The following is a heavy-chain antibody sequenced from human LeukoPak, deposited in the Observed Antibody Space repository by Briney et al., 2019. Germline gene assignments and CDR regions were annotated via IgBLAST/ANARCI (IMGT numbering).Heavy chain of an antibody. CDR3: ARDGSVVVPAAVEHAFDI. CDR1: GGTFSSYA. Sequence: SVKVSCKASGGTFSSYAISWVRQAPGQGLEWMGGIIPILGTANYAQKFQGRVTITADESTSTAYMELSSLRSEDTAVYYCARDGSVVVPAAVEHAFDIWGQGTMVTVSS. J-gene: IGHJ3*02. CDR2: IIPILGTA. V-gene: IGHV1-69*01. D-gene: IGHD2-2*01.